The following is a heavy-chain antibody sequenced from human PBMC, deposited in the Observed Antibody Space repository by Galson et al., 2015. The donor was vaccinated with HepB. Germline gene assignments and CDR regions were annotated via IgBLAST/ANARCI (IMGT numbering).Heavy chain of an antibody. J-gene: IGHJ4*02. CDR2: VSHDGSQK. CDR1: GFTFGSYA. Sequence: SLRLSCAASGFTFGSYAMHWVRQAPGKGLEWVAVVSHDGSQKYYENSVKGRFTTSRDNSKNTLFLELNSLRIDDTAIYYCAKHGGYTAFENHFDNWGQGILVTVSS. V-gene: IGHV3-30*18. CDR3: AKHGGYTAFENHFDN. D-gene: IGHD5-12*01.